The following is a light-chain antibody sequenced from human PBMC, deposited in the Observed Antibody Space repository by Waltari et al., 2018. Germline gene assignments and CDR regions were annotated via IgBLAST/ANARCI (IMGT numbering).Light chain of an antibody. J-gene: IGLJ3*02. CDR3: AAWDDSLSRLV. CDR2: KDN. V-gene: IGLV1-47*01. CDR1: SSNIVTNF. Sequence: QSVLTQPPSTSGTPGQRVTISCSGSSSNIVTNFVYWYQQLPGTAPKLLIFKDNQRPSGVPDRFSDSRSGTSASLAISGLRSEDEADYYCAAWDDSLSRLVFGGGTKLTVL.